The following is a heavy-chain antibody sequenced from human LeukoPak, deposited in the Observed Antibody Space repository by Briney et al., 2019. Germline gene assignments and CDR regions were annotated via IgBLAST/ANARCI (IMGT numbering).Heavy chain of an antibody. Sequence: PSETLSLTCTVSGASISSHYWSWIRQPPGRGLEWIGYIHYSGITSYYPSLKSRVTMSIDTSKSQFSLNLNSVTAADTAVYYCARVYDYGKFDFWGPGTPLTVSS. CDR3: ARVYDYGKFDF. V-gene: IGHV4-59*11. J-gene: IGHJ4*02. D-gene: IGHD4/OR15-4a*01. CDR1: GASISSHY. CDR2: IHYSGIT.